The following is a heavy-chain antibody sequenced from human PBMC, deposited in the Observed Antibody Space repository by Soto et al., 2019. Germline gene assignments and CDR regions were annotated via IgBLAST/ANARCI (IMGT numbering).Heavy chain of an antibody. V-gene: IGHV3-23*01. Sequence: GGSLRLSCAASGFTFSSYAMSWVRQAPGKGLDWVSAISGSGGSTYYADSVKGRFTISRDNSKNTLYLQMNSLRAEDTAVYYCAKRSIAAAEIYYYYYGMDVWGQGTTVTVSS. CDR2: ISGSGGST. J-gene: IGHJ6*02. CDR1: GFTFSSYA. D-gene: IGHD6-13*01. CDR3: AKRSIAAAEIYYYYYGMDV.